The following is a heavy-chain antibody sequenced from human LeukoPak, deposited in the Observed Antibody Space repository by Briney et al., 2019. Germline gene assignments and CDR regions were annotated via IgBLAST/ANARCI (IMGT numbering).Heavy chain of an antibody. CDR2: ISGSGGST. D-gene: IGHD1-20*01. CDR3: AKDNWNDVVFDY. Sequence: GGSLRLSCAASGFTFSSYAMSWVRQAPGKGLEWVSAISGSGGSTYYADSVKDRFTISRDNSKNTLYLQMNSLRAEDTAVYYCAKDNWNDVVFDYWGQGTLVTVSS. V-gene: IGHV3-23*01. J-gene: IGHJ4*02. CDR1: GFTFSSYA.